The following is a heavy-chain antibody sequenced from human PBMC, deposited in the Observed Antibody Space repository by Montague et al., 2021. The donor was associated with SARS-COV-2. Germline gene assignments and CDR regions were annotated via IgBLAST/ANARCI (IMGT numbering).Heavy chain of an antibody. CDR3: ARPGSSGYYYANWFDP. J-gene: IGHJ5*02. Sequence: SETLSLTCTVSGGSISSSSYYWGWIRQPPGKGLEWIGSISYSGSTYYNPSLKSRVTIAVDTSKNQFSLKLSSVTAADTAVYYCARPGSSGYYYANWFDPWGQGTLVTVSS. CDR2: ISYSGST. D-gene: IGHD3-22*01. V-gene: IGHV4-39*01. CDR1: GGSISSSSYY.